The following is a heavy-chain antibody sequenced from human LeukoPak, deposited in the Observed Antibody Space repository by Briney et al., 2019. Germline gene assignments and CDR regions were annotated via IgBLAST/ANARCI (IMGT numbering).Heavy chain of an antibody. CDR1: GFTFNIYD. CDR3: AKGRYFDWLLGSDDAFDI. J-gene: IGHJ3*02. V-gene: IGHV3-23*01. CDR2: ISGSGGST. D-gene: IGHD3-9*01. Sequence: GGSLRLSCAASGFTFNIYDISWVPHSPGKGLEWVSAISGSGGSTYYADSVKGRFTISRDNSKNTLYLRMTSLRAEDTAVYYCAKGRYFDWLLGSDDAFDIWGQGTMVTVSS.